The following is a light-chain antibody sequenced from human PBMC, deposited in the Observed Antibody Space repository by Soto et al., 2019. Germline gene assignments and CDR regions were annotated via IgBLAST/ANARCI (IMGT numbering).Light chain of an antibody. CDR2: EVS. CDR3: SSYAGSNNLGV. V-gene: IGLV2-8*01. Sequence: QSALTQPPSASGSPGQSVTISCTGTINDVGGYNYVSWYQQLPGKAPKLMLFEVSKRPSGVPDRFSGSKSGKTASLTVSGLQAEDEADYYCSSYAGSNNLGVFGGGTKLTVL. J-gene: IGLJ3*02. CDR1: INDVGGYNY.